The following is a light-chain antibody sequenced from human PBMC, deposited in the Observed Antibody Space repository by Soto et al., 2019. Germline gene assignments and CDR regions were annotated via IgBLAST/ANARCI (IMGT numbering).Light chain of an antibody. Sequence: DIQLTQSPSFLSASVVDRVTITCRASQGISSDLAWYQQNPGKAPKLLIYAASTLQNGVPSTFSGSGSGTEFTLTISSLQPEDFGTYYCQQFKSYPINFGQGTRLEI. CDR1: QGISSD. CDR3: QQFKSYPIN. CDR2: AAS. V-gene: IGKV1-9*01. J-gene: IGKJ5*01.